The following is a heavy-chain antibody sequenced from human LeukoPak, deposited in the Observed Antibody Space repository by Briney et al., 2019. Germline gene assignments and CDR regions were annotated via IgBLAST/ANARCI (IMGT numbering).Heavy chain of an antibody. CDR2: INPNSGGT. D-gene: IGHD5-18*01. CDR1: GYTFTGYY. CDR3: AGYVDTAMVYYYYYMDV. Sequence: ASVKVSCKASGYTFTGYYMHWVRQAPGQGLEWMGWINPNSGGTNYAQKFQGRVTMTRDTSISTAYMELSSLRSEDTAVYYCAGYVDTAMVYYYYYMDVWGKGTTVTVSS. V-gene: IGHV1-2*02. J-gene: IGHJ6*03.